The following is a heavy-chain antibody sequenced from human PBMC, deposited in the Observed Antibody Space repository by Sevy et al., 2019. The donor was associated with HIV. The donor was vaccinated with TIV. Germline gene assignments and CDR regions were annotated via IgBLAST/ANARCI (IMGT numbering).Heavy chain of an antibody. D-gene: IGHD3-9*01. CDR1: GFSFSTSGVG. J-gene: IGHJ4*02. CDR3: AHRRSKGITITEFDY. Sequence: SGPTLVKPTQTLTLTCTFSGFSFSTSGVGVGWIRQPPGKALEWLALIYWDDDKRYSPSLKSRLTITKDTSKDQVVLTMANMDTVDTGTYYCAHRRSKGITITEFDYWGQGTLVTVSS. V-gene: IGHV2-5*02. CDR2: IYWDDDK.